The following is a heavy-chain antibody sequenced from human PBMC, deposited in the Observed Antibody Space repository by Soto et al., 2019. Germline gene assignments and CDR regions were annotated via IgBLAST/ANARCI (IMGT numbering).Heavy chain of an antibody. V-gene: IGHV1-3*01. Sequence: QVQLVQSGAEVKKPGASVKVSCKASGYTFTSYTMHWVRQAPGQRLEWMGWINADNGNTKYSQKFQGRVTITRDTSASTDYMGLSSLRSEDKAVYYCARQGEGGYNYGYWGQGTLVTVSS. CDR2: INADNGNT. J-gene: IGHJ4*02. CDR1: GYTFTSYT. CDR3: ARQGEGGYNYGY. D-gene: IGHD5-12*01.